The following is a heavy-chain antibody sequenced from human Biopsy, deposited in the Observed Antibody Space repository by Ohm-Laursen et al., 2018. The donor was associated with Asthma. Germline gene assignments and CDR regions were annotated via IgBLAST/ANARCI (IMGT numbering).Heavy chain of an antibody. D-gene: IGHD5-18*01. CDR3: ARFKHGYSYGYAGVFDY. V-gene: IGHV3-30*03. Sequence: SLRLSCSASGFTFSSYGMHWVRQAPGKGLEWVAVISYDGSNKYYADSVKGRFTISRDNSKNTLYLQMNSLRDEDTAVYYCARFKHGYSYGYAGVFDYWGQGTLVTVSS. CDR2: ISYDGSNK. J-gene: IGHJ4*02. CDR1: GFTFSSYG.